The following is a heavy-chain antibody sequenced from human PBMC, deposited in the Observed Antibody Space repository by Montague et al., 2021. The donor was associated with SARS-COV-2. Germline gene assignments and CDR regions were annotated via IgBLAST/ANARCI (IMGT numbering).Heavy chain of an antibody. CDR3: ARGRRYSSTWYGAFDP. CDR1: RGSISSGGNY. D-gene: IGHD6-13*01. V-gene: IGHV4-31*03. J-gene: IGHJ5*02. CDR2: SYYSGST. Sequence: SQTLSLTCTVPRGSISSGGNYWSWIRQHPVKGLEWIGYSYYSGSTYYNPSLKSRVSISVDTSKYQFSLKLSSVTAADTAVYYCARGRRYSSTWYGAFDPWGQGMQVTVSS.